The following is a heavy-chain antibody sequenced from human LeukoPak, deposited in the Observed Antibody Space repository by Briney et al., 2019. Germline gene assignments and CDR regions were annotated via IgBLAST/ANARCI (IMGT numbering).Heavy chain of an antibody. CDR1: GYTLTELS. D-gene: IGHD1-26*01. CDR3: ARAPAAPIVGATLYYFDY. Sequence: ASVKVSCKVSGYTLTELSMHWVRQAPGKGLEWTGGFDPEDGETIYAQKFQGRVTMTEDPSTDTAYMELSSLRSEDTAVYYCARAPAAPIVGATLYYFDYWGQGTLVTVSS. V-gene: IGHV1-24*01. CDR2: FDPEDGET. J-gene: IGHJ4*02.